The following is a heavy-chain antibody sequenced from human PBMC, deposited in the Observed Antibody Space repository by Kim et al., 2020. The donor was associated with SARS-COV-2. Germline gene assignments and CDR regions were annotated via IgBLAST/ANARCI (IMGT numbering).Heavy chain of an antibody. Sequence: SETLSLTCAVYGVSFSGYYMSWIRQPPGKGLEWIGEINHSGSTNYNPSSKSRVTISVDTSKNQFSLKLSSGTAADTAVYYCARTGPKWLVLIHEYYFGY. CDR2: INHSGST. V-gene: IGHV4-34*01. CDR1: GVSFSGYY. J-gene: IGHJ4*01. D-gene: IGHD6-19*01. CDR3: ARTGPKWLVLIHEYYFGY.